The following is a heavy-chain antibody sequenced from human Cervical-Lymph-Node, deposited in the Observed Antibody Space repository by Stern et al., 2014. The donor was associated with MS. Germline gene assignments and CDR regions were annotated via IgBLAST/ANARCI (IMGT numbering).Heavy chain of an antibody. V-gene: IGHV3-23*04. Sequence: VQLVESGGGLVQPGGSLRLSCAASGFTFSTYAFSWVRQAPGTGLEWVSSISASGVYTYYADAVKGRFTISRDNSKSMLYLEMQSLRAEDTAVYHCAKDLGRGVVVVPLYGLDVWGQGTTVTVSS. CDR3: AKDLGRGVVVVPLYGLDV. CDR2: ISASGVYT. J-gene: IGHJ6*02. D-gene: IGHD2-2*01. CDR1: GFTFSTYA.